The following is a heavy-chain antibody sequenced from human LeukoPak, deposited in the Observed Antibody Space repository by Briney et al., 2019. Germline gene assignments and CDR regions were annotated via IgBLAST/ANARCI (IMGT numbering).Heavy chain of an antibody. D-gene: IGHD3-10*01. J-gene: IGHJ4*02. Sequence: SETLSLTCSVSGGAIGSDSYYWNWIRQYPGKGLEWIGYIYYSGSASYNPSLKSRVTISVDTSKNQFSLRLSSVTAADTAVYYCARGSYYGFSGDSWGQGSLVTVSS. CDR2: IYYSGSA. V-gene: IGHV4-31*03. CDR3: ARGSYYGFSGDS. CDR1: GGAIGSDSYY.